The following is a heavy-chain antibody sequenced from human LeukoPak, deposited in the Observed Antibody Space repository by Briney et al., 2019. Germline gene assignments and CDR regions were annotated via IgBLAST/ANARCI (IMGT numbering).Heavy chain of an antibody. V-gene: IGHV3-21*01. CDR1: GFTFSNAW. J-gene: IGHJ4*02. CDR2: ISSSSSYI. D-gene: IGHD6-13*01. Sequence: GGSLRLSCAASGFTFSNAWMSWVRQAPGKGLEWVSSISSSSSYIYYADSVKGRFTISRDNAKNSLYLQMNSLRAEDTAVYYCARERDIAAAGNGNLVDYWGQGTLVTVPS. CDR3: ARERDIAAAGNGNLVDY.